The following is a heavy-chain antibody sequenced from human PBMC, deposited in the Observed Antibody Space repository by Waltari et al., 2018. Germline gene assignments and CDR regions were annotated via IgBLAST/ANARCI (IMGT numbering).Heavy chain of an antibody. CDR2: ISGSGGST. CDR1: GFTLSRMA. D-gene: IGHD1-20*01. J-gene: IGHJ3*02. CDR3: AKSPSGINDAFDI. Sequence: EVQLVESGGGLVQPGGSLRLSCAASGFTLSRMAMSWVRRAPGKGLEWVSGISGSGGSTYYADSVKGRFTISRDNSKNTLYVQMGSLRAEDTAIYYCAKSPSGINDAFDIRGQGTMVTVSS. V-gene: IGHV3-23*04.